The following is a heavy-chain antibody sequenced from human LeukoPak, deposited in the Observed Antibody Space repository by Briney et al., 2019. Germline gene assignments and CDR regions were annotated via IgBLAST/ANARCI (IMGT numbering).Heavy chain of an antibody. Sequence: ASVKVSCKASGYTFTSNYIHWVRQAPGQGLEWMGMIYPRDGSTSYAQKFQGRVTVTRDTSTSTVHVELSGLRSEDTAVYYCARDQEGLDYWGQGTLVTVSS. CDR1: GYTFTSNY. J-gene: IGHJ4*02. V-gene: IGHV1-46*01. CDR3: ARDQEGLDY. CDR2: IYPRDGST.